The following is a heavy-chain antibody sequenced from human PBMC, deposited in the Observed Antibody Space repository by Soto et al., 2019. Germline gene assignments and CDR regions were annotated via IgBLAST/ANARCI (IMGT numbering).Heavy chain of an antibody. V-gene: IGHV1-18*01. CDR1: GSTFTSYG. D-gene: IGHD2-15*01. Sequence: QFQLVQSGGEVTQPGASVRVSCSASGSTFTSYGISWVRQAPGHGLEWLGWITVHNGNTNYAEKFQGRVTMTSDTSTTTAHMEMRSVGLDDAAVVYCARVRGGTYRQAFDLWGQWTVVTVSS. J-gene: IGHJ3*01. CDR3: ARVRGGTYRQAFDL. CDR2: ITVHNGNT.